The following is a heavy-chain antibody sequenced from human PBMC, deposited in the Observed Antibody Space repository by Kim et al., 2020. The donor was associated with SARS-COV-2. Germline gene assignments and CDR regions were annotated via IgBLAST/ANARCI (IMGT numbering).Heavy chain of an antibody. V-gene: IGHV1-8*01. J-gene: IGHJ3*02. CDR3: ARDPTTVGAFDI. Sequence: GYAQKFQGRVTMTRNTSISTAYMELSSLRSEDTAVYYCARDPTTVGAFDIWGQGTMVTVSS. D-gene: IGHD4-17*01.